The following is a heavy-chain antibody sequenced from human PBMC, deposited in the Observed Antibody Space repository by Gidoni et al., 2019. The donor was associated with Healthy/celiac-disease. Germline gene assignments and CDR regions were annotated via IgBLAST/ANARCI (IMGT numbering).Heavy chain of an antibody. CDR3: ARVRQYSGCSTDY. J-gene: IGHJ4*02. V-gene: IGHV1-18*01. D-gene: IGHD2-15*01. CDR2: TTAFNCNT. CDR1: CYTCTSYG. Sequence: QVPLVQPGAEVTKPWASVRLSCKASCYTCTSYGIRWVPQAPGQGLEWMGWTTAFNCNTTYSQKLQGRVTMTTDTSTSKAYMELRSLRSDDTAVYYCARVRQYSGCSTDYWGQGTLVTVSS.